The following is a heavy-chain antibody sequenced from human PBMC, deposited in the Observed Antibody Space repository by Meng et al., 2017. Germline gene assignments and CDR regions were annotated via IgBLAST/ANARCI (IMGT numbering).Heavy chain of an antibody. D-gene: IGHD1-26*01. CDR2: IIPIFGTA. CDR1: GGTFSSYA. J-gene: IGHJ3*02. CDR3: AREGGSGSYLTDAFDI. V-gene: IGHV1-69*06. Sequence: SVKVSCKASGGTFSSYAISWVRQAPGQGLEWMGGIIPIFGTANYAQKFQGRVTITADKSTSTAYMELSSLRSEDTAVYYCAREGGSGSYLTDAFDIWGQGTMVT.